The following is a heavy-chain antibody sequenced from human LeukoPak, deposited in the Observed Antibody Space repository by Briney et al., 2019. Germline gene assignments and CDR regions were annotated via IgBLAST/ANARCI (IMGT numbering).Heavy chain of an antibody. CDR2: INHSGST. V-gene: IGHV4-34*01. CDR1: GGSFSDYY. CDR3: AQGHDYGDYLNWFDP. Sequence: SETLSLTCAVYGGSFSDYYWSWLRQPPGKGLEWIGEINHSGSTNYNPSLKSRVTIPVDTSKNQFSLKLSSVTAADTAVYYCAQGHDYGDYLNWFDPWGQGTLVTVSS. J-gene: IGHJ5*02. D-gene: IGHD4-17*01.